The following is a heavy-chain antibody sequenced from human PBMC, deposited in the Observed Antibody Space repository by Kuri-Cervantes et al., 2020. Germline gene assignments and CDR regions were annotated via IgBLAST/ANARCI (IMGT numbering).Heavy chain of an antibody. Sequence: GESLKISCAASGFTFSGSAMHWVRQASGKGLEWVGRIRSKANSYATAYAASVKGRFTISRDDSKNTAYLQMNSLRAEDTAVYYCARDRGGGMDVWGQGTTVTVSS. D-gene: IGHD3-10*01. J-gene: IGHJ6*02. CDR1: GFTFSGSA. V-gene: IGHV3-73*01. CDR2: IRSKANSYAT. CDR3: ARDRGGGMDV.